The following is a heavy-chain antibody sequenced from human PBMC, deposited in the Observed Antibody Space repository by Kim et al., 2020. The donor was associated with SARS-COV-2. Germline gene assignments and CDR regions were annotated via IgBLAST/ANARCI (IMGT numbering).Heavy chain of an antibody. Sequence: SETLSLTCTVSGGSISSSSYYWGWIRQPPGKGLEWIGSIYYSGSTYYNPSLKSRVTISVDTSKNQFSLKLSSVTAADTAVYYCARHATIRSHSFDYWGQGTLVTVSS. D-gene: IGHD5-12*01. CDR2: IYYSGST. CDR3: ARHATIRSHSFDY. V-gene: IGHV4-39*01. CDR1: GGSISSSSYY. J-gene: IGHJ4*02.